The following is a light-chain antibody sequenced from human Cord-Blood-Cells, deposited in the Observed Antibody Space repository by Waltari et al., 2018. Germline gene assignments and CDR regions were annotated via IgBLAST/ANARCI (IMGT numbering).Light chain of an antibody. J-gene: IGKJ2*01. Sequence: DIQMTQSPSTLSESVGDRVTITCRASQSISSWLAWYQQKPGKAPKLLIYKASSLESGVPSRFSGSGSETEFTLTISSLQPDDFATYYCQQYNSYPKYTFGQGTKLEIK. CDR1: QSISSW. CDR2: KAS. V-gene: IGKV1-5*03. CDR3: QQYNSYPKYT.